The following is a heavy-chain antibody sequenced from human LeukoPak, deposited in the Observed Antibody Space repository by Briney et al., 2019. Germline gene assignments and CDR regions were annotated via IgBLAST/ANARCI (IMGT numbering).Heavy chain of an antibody. CDR2: MHYRGTT. CDR1: GGSVSSRSHY. Sequence: SETLSLTCSVSGGSVSSRSHYWGGIRQPPGKGLEWIGSMHYRGTTYYNPSLRSRVTLSVDTSKNQFSLRLSSVTAADTALYYCARRSSDWHNWFDPWGRGILVIVSS. CDR3: ARRSSDWHNWFDP. J-gene: IGHJ5*02. V-gene: IGHV4-39*01. D-gene: IGHD2-21*02.